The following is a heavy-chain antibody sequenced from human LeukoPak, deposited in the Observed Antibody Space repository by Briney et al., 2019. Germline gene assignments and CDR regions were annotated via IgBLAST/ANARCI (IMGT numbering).Heavy chain of an antibody. J-gene: IGHJ3*02. D-gene: IGHD1-26*01. CDR1: GYTFTSYY. CDR2: INPNGGST. V-gene: IGHV1-46*01. CDR3: ARDRSSESGSFRAFDI. Sequence: GASVKVSCKASGYTFTSYYMHWVRQAPGQGLEWMGIINPNGGSTSYAQKFQGRVTMTRDTSTSTVYMELSSLKSEDTAVYYCARDRSSESGSFRAFDIWGQGTMVTVSS.